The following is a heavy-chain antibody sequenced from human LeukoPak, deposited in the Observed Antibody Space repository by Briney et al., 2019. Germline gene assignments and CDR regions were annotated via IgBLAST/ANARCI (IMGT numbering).Heavy chain of an antibody. CDR2: IYSSGNT. Sequence: SETLSLTCTVSGDSISNYYWSWIRQPPGKGLEWIGYIYSSGNTNSNSSLKSRVTISLDTSKNQFSLRLSSVTAADTAVYYCARESLTWLQSRTSWFDPWGQGTLVTVSS. J-gene: IGHJ5*02. CDR1: GDSISNYY. CDR3: ARESLTWLQSRTSWFDP. V-gene: IGHV4-59*12. D-gene: IGHD5-24*01.